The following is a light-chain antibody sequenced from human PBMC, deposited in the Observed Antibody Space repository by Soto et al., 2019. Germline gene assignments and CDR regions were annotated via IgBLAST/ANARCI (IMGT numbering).Light chain of an antibody. CDR2: DVS. J-gene: IGLJ2*01. V-gene: IGLV2-14*01. CDR1: SSDVGGYNY. CDR3: SSYTSSSTRV. Sequence: QSALTQPASVSGSPGQSITISCTGTSSDVGGYNYVSWYQQHPGKAPKLMIYDVSNRPSGVSNRFSGSKSGNTDSLTISGIQAEDEADYYCSSYTSSSTRVFGGGTKLTVL.